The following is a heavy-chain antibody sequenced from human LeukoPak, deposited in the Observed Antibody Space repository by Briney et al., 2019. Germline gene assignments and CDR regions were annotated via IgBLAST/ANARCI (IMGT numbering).Heavy chain of an antibody. J-gene: IGHJ4*02. CDR2: IYTSGST. CDR1: GGSISSGSYY. Sequence: SETLSLTCTVSGGSISSGSYYWSWIRQPAGKGLEWIGRIYTSGSTNYNPSLKSRVTISVDTSKNQFSLKLSSVTAADTAVYYCARRTYGGTLDYWGQGTLVTVSS. D-gene: IGHD4-23*01. V-gene: IGHV4-61*02. CDR3: ARRTYGGTLDY.